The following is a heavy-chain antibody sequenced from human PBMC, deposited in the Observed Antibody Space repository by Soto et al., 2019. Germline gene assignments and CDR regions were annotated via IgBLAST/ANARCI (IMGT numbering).Heavy chain of an antibody. CDR1: GGTFGSYA. CDR2: IIPIPGTA. CDR3: ARSQGSSTSLEIYYYYYGMDV. J-gene: IGHJ6*02. V-gene: IGHV1-69*13. D-gene: IGHD2-2*01. Sequence: GASVKVSCKASGGTFGSYAISWVRQAPGQGLERMGGIIPIPGTANYAQKFQGRVTIAADESTSTAYMELSSLRSEDTAVYYCARSQGSSTSLEIYYYYYGMDVWGQGTTVTVSS.